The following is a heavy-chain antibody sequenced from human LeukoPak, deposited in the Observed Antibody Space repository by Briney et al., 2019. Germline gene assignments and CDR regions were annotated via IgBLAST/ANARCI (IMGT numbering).Heavy chain of an antibody. V-gene: IGHV3-23*01. CDR3: VRSSGRPDY. D-gene: IGHD3-22*01. J-gene: IGHJ4*02. CDR2: ISGRGDNT. Sequence: GKSLRLSCAASGFTFNSYAMSWVRQAPGKGLEWVSGISGRGDNTSYADSVKGRFTISRDNSKNTLYLQMNSLRAEDTAVYYCVRSSGRPDYWGQGTLVTVSS. CDR1: GFTFNSYA.